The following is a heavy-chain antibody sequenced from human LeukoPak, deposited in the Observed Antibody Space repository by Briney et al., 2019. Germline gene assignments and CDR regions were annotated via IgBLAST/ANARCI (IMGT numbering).Heavy chain of an antibody. Sequence: ASVKVSCKVSGYSLTELSMHWVRQAPGKGLEWMGGFDPEDGETIYAQKFQGRVTMTEDTSTDTAYMELSSLRSEDTAVYYCATGDYDSSGYYPLRAFDIRGQGTMVTVSS. CDR1: GYSLTELS. J-gene: IGHJ3*02. V-gene: IGHV1-24*01. CDR2: FDPEDGET. D-gene: IGHD3-22*01. CDR3: ATGDYDSSGYYPLRAFDI.